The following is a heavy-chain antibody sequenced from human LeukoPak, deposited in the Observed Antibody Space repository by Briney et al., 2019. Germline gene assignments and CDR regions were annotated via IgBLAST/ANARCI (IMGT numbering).Heavy chain of an antibody. CDR2: IYYSGST. CDR3: ARDSERNWFDP. J-gene: IGHJ5*02. Sequence: SETLSLTCTVSGGSISSYYWSWIRQPPGKGLEWIGYIYYSGSTNYNPSLKSRVTISVDTSKNQFSLKLSSVTAADTAVYYCARDSERNWFDPWDQGTLVTVSS. CDR1: GGSISSYY. V-gene: IGHV4-59*01.